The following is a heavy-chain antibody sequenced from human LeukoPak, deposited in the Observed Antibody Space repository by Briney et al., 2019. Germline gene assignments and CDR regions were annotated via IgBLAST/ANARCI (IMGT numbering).Heavy chain of an antibody. Sequence: QAGGSLRLSCAASGFTFSSYAMSWVRQAPGKGLEWVSAISGSGGSTYYADSVEGRFTISRDENTLYLPMNHLRVDDTAVYYRTRGGEEPFDYWGQGTLVTVSS. CDR2: ISGSGGST. V-gene: IGHV3-23*01. D-gene: IGHD3-10*01. CDR3: TRGGEEPFDY. CDR1: GFTFSSYA. J-gene: IGHJ4*02.